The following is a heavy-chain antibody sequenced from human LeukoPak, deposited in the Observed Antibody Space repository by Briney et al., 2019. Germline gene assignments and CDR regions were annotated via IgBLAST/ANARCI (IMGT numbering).Heavy chain of an antibody. CDR1: GYTFTSYG. J-gene: IGHJ5*02. CDR3: ARAATTVVTATNNWFDP. CDR2: INPSGGST. Sequence: GASVKVSCKASGYTFTSYGISWVRQAPGQGLEWMGIINPSGGSTSYAQKFQGRVTMTRDMSTSTVYMELSSLRSEDTAVYYCARAATTVVTATNNWFDPWGQGTLVTVSS. D-gene: IGHD4-23*01. V-gene: IGHV1-46*01.